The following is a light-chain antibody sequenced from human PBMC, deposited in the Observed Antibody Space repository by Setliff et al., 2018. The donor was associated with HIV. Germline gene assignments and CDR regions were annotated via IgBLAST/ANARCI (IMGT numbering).Light chain of an antibody. Sequence: QSALTQPPSVSGSPGQSVTISCTGTSSDVGTYDYVSWYQQHPGKAPKLMIYDVSQRPSGVPDRFSGSKSGNTASLTISGLQAVDETDYCCCAYAGSYTSLYVFGTGTKVT. CDR2: DVS. V-gene: IGLV2-11*01. J-gene: IGLJ1*01. CDR3: CAYAGSYTSLYV. CDR1: SSDVGTYDY.